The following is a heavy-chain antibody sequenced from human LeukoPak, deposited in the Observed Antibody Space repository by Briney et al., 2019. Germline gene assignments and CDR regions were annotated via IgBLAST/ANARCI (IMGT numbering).Heavy chain of an antibody. Sequence: ASVKVSCKASGYTFTGYYMHWVRQAPGQGLEWMGWIRSDNGNRNYAQKFEDRVTMTTDTSTSTAYMELKNLRSDDTAVYYCARVGVVVPANWFDPWGQGTLVTVSS. CDR3: ARVGVVVPANWFDP. D-gene: IGHD2-2*01. V-gene: IGHV1-18*04. CDR2: IRSDNGNR. J-gene: IGHJ5*02. CDR1: GYTFTGYY.